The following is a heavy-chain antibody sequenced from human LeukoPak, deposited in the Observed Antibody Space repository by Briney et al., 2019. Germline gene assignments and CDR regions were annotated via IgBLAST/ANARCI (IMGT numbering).Heavy chain of an antibody. J-gene: IGHJ6*04. CDR3: ARDLNHGFNYYYYGLEV. D-gene: IGHD3-9*01. CDR1: GDSINSYY. Sequence: SETLSLTCTVSGDSINSYYWSWVRQPPGKGLEWVGYIYFSGNTKYNPSLKNRVTISVDRSKSQFYLTLRSVTAADTAVYYCARDLNHGFNYYYYGLEVWGEGTTVTVSS. CDR2: IYFSGNT. V-gene: IGHV4-59*01.